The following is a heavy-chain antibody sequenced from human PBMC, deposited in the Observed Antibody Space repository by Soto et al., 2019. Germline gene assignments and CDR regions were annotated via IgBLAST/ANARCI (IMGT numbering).Heavy chain of an antibody. D-gene: IGHD2-2*01. J-gene: IGHJ6*02. Sequence: QVQLVESGGGLVKPGGSLRLSCAASGFTFSDYYMSWIRQAPGKGLAWVSYISSSGSTIYYADSVKGRFTISRDNAKMSLYLQMTSLRAEDTAVYYCARGWGFGCTSCFHYYGVDVWGQGPTVTVSS. V-gene: IGHV3-11*01. CDR1: GFTFSDYY. CDR2: ISSSGSTI. CDR3: ARGWGFGCTSCFHYYGVDV.